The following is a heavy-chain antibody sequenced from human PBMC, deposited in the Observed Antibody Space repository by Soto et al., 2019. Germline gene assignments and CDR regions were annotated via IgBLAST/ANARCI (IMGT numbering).Heavy chain of an antibody. D-gene: IGHD4-17*01. J-gene: IGHJ4*02. CDR2: ISASNGNT. Sequence: QVQLVQSGAEVKKPGASVKVSCKASGYTFTSYGISRVRQAPGQGLEWMGWISASNGNTNYAQKLQGRVTMTTDPSTSTAYMELRGLRSDATAVYYCARDPYGDYYLVYWVQGTLVTVSS. CDR1: GYTFTSYG. CDR3: ARDPYGDYYLVY. V-gene: IGHV1-18*01.